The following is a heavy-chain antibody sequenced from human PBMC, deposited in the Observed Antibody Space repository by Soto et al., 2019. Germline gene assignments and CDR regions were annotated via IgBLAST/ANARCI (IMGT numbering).Heavy chain of an antibody. CDR3: ARDGRIQLWFRVGFDY. Sequence: GGSLRLSCAAPGFTFSSYSMNWARQAPGKGLEWVSYISSSSSTIYYADSVKGRFTISRDNAKNSLYLQMNSLRDEDTAVYYCARDGRIQLWFRVGFDYWGQGTLVTVSS. CDR2: ISSSSSTI. V-gene: IGHV3-48*02. CDR1: GFTFSSYS. D-gene: IGHD5-18*01. J-gene: IGHJ4*02.